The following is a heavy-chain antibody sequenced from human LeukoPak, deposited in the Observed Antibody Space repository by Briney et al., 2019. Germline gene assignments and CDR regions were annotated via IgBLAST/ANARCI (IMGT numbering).Heavy chain of an antibody. Sequence: GGSLRLSCAASGFTFSSYSVNWVRQAPGKGLEWVSSISSSSSYIYYADSVKGRFTISRDNAKNSLYLQMNSLRAEDTAVYYCARDVVVAATPGNRHFDYWGQGTLVTVSS. J-gene: IGHJ4*02. CDR2: ISSSSSYI. V-gene: IGHV3-21*01. CDR1: GFTFSSYS. D-gene: IGHD2-15*01. CDR3: ARDVVVAATPGNRHFDY.